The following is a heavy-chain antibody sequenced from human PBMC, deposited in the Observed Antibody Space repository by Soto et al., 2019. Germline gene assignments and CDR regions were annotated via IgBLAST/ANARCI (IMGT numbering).Heavy chain of an antibody. CDR2: IYHSGGT. CDR1: GGPITSGGYS. CDR3: ARTMTTSGWFDP. V-gene: IGHV4-30-2*01. Sequence: TLSLTGAVSGGPITSGGYSGSWIRQPPGKGLEWIGYIYHSGGTYYNPSLKSRVTLSIDRTKKQFSLKLKSVTAADTAVYFCARTMTTSGWFDPWGQGTLVTVSS. J-gene: IGHJ5*02. D-gene: IGHD4-17*01.